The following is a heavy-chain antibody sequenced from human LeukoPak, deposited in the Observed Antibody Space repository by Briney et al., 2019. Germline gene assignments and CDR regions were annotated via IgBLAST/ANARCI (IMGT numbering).Heavy chain of an antibody. CDR2: IYPGDSDT. V-gene: IGHV5-51*01. D-gene: IGHD3-10*01. CDR1: GYSFTNYW. CDR3: ARRMVRGVIISWFDP. J-gene: IGHJ5*02. Sequence: GESPKISCKGSGYSFTNYWIGWVRQMPGKGLEWMGIIYPGDSDTRYSPSFQGQVTISADKSITTAYLQWSSLKASDTAMYYCARRMVRGVIISWFDPWGQGTLVTVSS.